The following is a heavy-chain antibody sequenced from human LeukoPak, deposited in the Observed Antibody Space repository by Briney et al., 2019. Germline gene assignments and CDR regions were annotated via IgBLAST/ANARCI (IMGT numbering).Heavy chain of an antibody. CDR1: GFTFDDYA. Sequence: GGSLRLSCAASGFTFDDYAMHWVRQAPGKGLEWVSGISWNSGSIGYADSVKGRFTISRDNAKNSLYLQMNSLRAEDTAVYYCARVGRHLPYGMDVWGQGTTVTVSS. J-gene: IGHJ6*02. V-gene: IGHV3-9*01. CDR3: ARVGRHLPYGMDV. CDR2: ISWNSGSI.